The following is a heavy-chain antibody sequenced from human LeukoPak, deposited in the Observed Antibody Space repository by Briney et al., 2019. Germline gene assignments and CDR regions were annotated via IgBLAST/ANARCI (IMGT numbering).Heavy chain of an antibody. CDR1: GGPISRYY. D-gene: IGHD3-10*01. CDR3: ARDRGGQYFAY. V-gene: IGHV4-59*01. Sequence: SETLSLTCTVSGGPISRYYWSWIRQPPGKGLEGVGYVYYSGSTNYNPSVRTRPHMSVDPSKNHFSLKLSSVTDAYTAVYYCARDRGGQYFAYWGQGTLVTVSS. CDR2: VYYSGST. J-gene: IGHJ4*02.